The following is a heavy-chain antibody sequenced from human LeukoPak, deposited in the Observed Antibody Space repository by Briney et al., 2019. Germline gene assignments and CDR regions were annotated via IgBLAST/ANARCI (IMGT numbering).Heavy chain of an antibody. CDR3: AKEGGSAFREGYFDY. D-gene: IGHD1-26*01. CDR1: GFTFDDYA. V-gene: IGHV3-9*01. Sequence: GGSLRLSCAASGFTFDDYAMHWVRQAPGKGLEWASGISWNSGSIGYADSVKGRFTISRDNAKNSLYLQMNSLRAEDTALYYCAKEGGSAFREGYFDYWGQGTLVTVSS. CDR2: ISWNSGSI. J-gene: IGHJ4*02.